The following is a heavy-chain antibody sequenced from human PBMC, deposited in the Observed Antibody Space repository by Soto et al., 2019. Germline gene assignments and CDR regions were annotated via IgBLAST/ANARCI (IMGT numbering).Heavy chain of an antibody. V-gene: IGHV3-23*01. CDR3: AKFGMATTKRSPPYYIDY. CDR2: ISGSGGST. CDR1: GFTFSSYA. Sequence: LRLSCAASGFTFSSYAMSWVRQAPGKGLEWVSAISGSGGSTYYADSVKGRFTISRDNSKNTLYLQMNSLRAEDTAVYYCAKFGMATTKRSPPYYIDYWGQGALVTVSS. J-gene: IGHJ4*02. D-gene: IGHD1-1*01.